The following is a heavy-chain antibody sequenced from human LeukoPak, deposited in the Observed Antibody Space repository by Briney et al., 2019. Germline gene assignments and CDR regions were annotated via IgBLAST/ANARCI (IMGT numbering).Heavy chain of an antibody. Sequence: GGSLRLSCAASGFSFSDYGLHWVRQARGKGLEGVALISYDRSQKNFADSVKGRFTTSRDNSKFTMYLEMNSLRAEDTAVYFCARDKDGWGIHDFWGQGTLVTVSS. CDR3: ARDKDGWGIHDF. J-gene: IGHJ4*02. V-gene: IGHV3-30*03. CDR2: ISYDRSQK. CDR1: GFSFSDYG. D-gene: IGHD3-16*01.